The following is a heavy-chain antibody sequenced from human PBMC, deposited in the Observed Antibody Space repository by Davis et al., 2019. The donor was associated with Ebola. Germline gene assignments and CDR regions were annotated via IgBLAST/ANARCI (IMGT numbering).Heavy chain of an antibody. CDR1: GGTFSSYA. CDR2: IIPIFGTA. D-gene: IGHD3-3*01. CDR3: ASRSTRFLEWLSPRYYYYGMDV. Sequence: AASVKVSCKASGGTFSSYAISWVRQAPGQGLEWMGGIIPIFGTANYAQKFQGRVTITADESTSTAYMELSSLRSEDTAVYYCASRSTRFLEWLSPRYYYYGMDVWGQGTTVTVSS. J-gene: IGHJ6*02. V-gene: IGHV1-69*13.